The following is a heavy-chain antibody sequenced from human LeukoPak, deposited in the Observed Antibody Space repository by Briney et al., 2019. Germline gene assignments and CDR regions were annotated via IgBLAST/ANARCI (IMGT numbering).Heavy chain of an antibody. D-gene: IGHD1-26*01. CDR1: GYTFTSYD. Sequence: ASVKVSCKASGYTFTSYDINWVRQATGQGLEWMGWMSPNSANTGYAQKFQGRVTMTRNTSISTAYMELSGLRSEDTAVYYCARDSGGLHYDYWGQGTLVTVSS. CDR2: MSPNSANT. V-gene: IGHV1-8*01. J-gene: IGHJ4*02. CDR3: ARDSGGLHYDY.